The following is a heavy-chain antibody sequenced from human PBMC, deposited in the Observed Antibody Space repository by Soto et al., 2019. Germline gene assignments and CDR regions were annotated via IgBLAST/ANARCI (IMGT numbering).Heavy chain of an antibody. D-gene: IGHD2-15*01. J-gene: IGHJ4*02. Sequence: QVTLKESGPTLVKPTQTLTLTCTFSGFSLTTTGVGVGWIRQPPGKALEWLAVIFWDDDKRYSPSLNNRLTIAKDSSKNQVALKMTTMDPVNTATYYCAPTDCSGGSCYQHFDSWGQGALVTVSS. CDR3: APTDCSGGSCYQHFDS. CDR1: GFSLTTTGVG. CDR2: IFWDDDK. V-gene: IGHV2-5*02.